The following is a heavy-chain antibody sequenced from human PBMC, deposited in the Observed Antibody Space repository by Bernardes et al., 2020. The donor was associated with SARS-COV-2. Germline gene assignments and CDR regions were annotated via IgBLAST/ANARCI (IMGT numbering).Heavy chain of an antibody. Sequence: GGSRRLSCAASGFTFSSYGRSGVPQAPGKGLEGVATIEEGGSKNFYVDSVRGRFTISRDNPKNSLSLQMNSLRAEDTAVYYCTRDLSSGLPGGFDYWGQGTVVTVSS. V-gene: IGHV3-7*01. D-gene: IGHD3-22*01. J-gene: IGHJ4*02. CDR2: IEEGGSKN. CDR3: TRDLSSGLPGGFDY. CDR1: GFTFSSYG.